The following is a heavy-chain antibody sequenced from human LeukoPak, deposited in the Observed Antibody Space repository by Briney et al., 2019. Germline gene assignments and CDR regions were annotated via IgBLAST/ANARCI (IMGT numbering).Heavy chain of an antibody. J-gene: IGHJ4*02. V-gene: IGHV3-48*01. CDR2: SSSSGTI. D-gene: IGHD6-13*01. Sequence: GGSLRLSCAASGFTFSSYSMNWVRQAPGKGLEWVSYSSSSGTIYYADSVKGRFTISRDNAKNSLYLQVNSLRPEDTAVYYCARGLNSGVGPAAYWSQGTLVTVSS. CDR3: ARGLNSGVGPAAY. CDR1: GFTFSSYS.